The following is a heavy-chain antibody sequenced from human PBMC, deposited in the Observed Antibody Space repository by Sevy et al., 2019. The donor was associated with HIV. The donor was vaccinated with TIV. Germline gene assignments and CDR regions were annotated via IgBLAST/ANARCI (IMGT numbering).Heavy chain of an antibody. V-gene: IGHV3-23*01. CDR3: ARAFTGGYQQPFDY. CDR2: ISDSGTTT. CDR1: GFTFSSHA. Sequence: GGSLRLSCAASGFTFSSHAMSWVRQAPGKGLEWVSTISDSGTTTYYEDSVKGRFTISRDNSKNTLYLQMDGLRAEDEAIYYCARAFTGGYQQPFDYWGQGTLVTVSS. J-gene: IGHJ4*02. D-gene: IGHD1-26*01.